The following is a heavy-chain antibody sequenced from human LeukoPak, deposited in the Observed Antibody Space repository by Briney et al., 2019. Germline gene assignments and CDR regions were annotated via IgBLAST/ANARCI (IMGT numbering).Heavy chain of an antibody. CDR1: GFTLRNYW. CDR2: IKQDINEE. V-gene: IGHV3-7*01. J-gene: IGHJ5*02. Sequence: PGGSLRLSCGASGFTLRNYWVNWVRQAPGKGLEWVANIKQDINEEYCVDSVKGRITVSRDNAKNSLSLQMSSLRAEDTAVYYCAKVDLGSPWGQGTLVTVSS. D-gene: IGHD3-16*01. CDR3: AKVDLGSP.